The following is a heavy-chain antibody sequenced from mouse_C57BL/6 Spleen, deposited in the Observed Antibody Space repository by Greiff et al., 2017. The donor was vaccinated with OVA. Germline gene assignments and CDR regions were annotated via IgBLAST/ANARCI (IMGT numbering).Heavy chain of an antibody. CDR1: GFTFSSYA. D-gene: IGHD1-1*01. CDR3: ARGAYYGSSPAWFAY. Sequence: EVKLVESGGGLVKPGGSLKLSCAASGFTFSSYAMSWVRQTPEKRLEWVATISVGGSYTYYPDNVKGRFTISRDNAKNNLYLQMSHLKSEDTAMYYCARGAYYGSSPAWFAYWGQGTLVTVSA. V-gene: IGHV5-4*03. J-gene: IGHJ3*01. CDR2: ISVGGSYT.